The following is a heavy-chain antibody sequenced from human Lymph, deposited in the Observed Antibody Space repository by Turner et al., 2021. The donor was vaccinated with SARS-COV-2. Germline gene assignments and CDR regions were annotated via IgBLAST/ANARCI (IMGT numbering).Heavy chain of an antibody. J-gene: IGHJ4*02. CDR2: ISYDGSNK. Sequence: QVQLVGLWGGVVQPGRFLRLSCAASGFTFNNYPMHWVRQAPGKGLEWVAVISYDGSNKDYADSVKGRFTISRDNAKNTLYLQMNSLRAEDTAVYYCARDSSGSGTLDYWGQGTLVTVSS. CDR1: GFTFNNYP. CDR3: ARDSSGSGTLDY. D-gene: IGHD3-10*01. V-gene: IGHV3-30-3*01.